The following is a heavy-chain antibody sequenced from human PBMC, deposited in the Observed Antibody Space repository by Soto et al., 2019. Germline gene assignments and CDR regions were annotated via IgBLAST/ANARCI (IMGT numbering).Heavy chain of an antibody. CDR1: GFNFRSNA. J-gene: IGHJ4*02. CDR3: AKALDTAMDPLDY. D-gene: IGHD5-18*01. Sequence: QVHLVESGGGVVQPGRSLRLSCAGSGFNFRSNAMHWVRQAPGKGLEWVAIVSDDGTIKYYADSVKGRFTISRDNSKNTLYLQMNSLSVEDTGVYFCAKALDTAMDPLDYWGQGTLVTLSS. V-gene: IGHV3-30-3*01. CDR2: VSDDGTIK.